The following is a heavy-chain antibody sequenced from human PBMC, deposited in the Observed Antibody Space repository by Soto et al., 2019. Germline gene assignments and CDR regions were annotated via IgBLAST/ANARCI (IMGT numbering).Heavy chain of an antibody. CDR2: ISAYNGNT. Sequence: ASVKVSCKASGYTFTSYGISWVRQAPGQGREWGGRISAYNGNTNYAQKLQGRVTMTTDTSTGTAYMELGSLGSDDTAVYYCAGVGGGYDRAHDYWGQGTLVTVSS. CDR3: AGVGGGYDRAHDY. J-gene: IGHJ4*02. D-gene: IGHD5-12*01. V-gene: IGHV1-18*01. CDR1: GYTFTSYG.